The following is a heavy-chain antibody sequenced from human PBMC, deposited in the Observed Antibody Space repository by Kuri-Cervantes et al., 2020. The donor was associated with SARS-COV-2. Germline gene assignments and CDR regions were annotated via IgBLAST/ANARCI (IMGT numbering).Heavy chain of an antibody. CDR2: VHYSGTT. CDR1: GDSISSTY. V-gene: IGHV4-59*01. CDR3: ARYCGGKRPYFDY. D-gene: IGHD2-15*01. Sequence: GSLRLSCDVSGDSISSTYWSWIRQPPGRGLEWIGFVHYSGTTSYSPSLKSRVTMSVDTSKNHFSLKLSSVTTADTAVYYCARYCGGKRPYFDYWGQGTLVTVSS. J-gene: IGHJ4*02.